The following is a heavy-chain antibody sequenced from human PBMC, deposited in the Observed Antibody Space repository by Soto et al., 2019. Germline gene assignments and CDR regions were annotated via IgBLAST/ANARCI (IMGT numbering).Heavy chain of an antibody. V-gene: IGHV1-2*02. D-gene: IGHD5-12*01. CDR2: INPTTGGT. CDR1: GYSFVGYY. J-gene: IGHJ4*02. Sequence: GASVKVSCKVSGYSFVGYYLHWMRQAPGQGLEWLGWINPTTGGTNYPQKFQGRVTMTRDTSISTAYMELSSLRSDDTAVYFCARKIRDYNFDYWGQGTLVTVSS. CDR3: ARKIRDYNFDY.